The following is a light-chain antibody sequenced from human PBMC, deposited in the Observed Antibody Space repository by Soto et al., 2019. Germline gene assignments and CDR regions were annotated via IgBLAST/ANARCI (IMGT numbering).Light chain of an antibody. CDR1: QSVSGY. Sequence: EIVMTQSPGTVSVFPGETVTLSCRASQSVSGYLDWFHQKPGQAPRLVLLRIFTRAIGVPARFSGSGSETEFTLTISSLQPDDFASYFCLQYYNFSWTFGQGTKVDIK. J-gene: IGKJ1*01. CDR3: LQYYNFSWT. V-gene: IGKV3-15*01. CDR2: RIF.